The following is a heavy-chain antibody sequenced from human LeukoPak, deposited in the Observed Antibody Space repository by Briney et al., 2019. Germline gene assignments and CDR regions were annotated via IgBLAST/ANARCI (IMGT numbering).Heavy chain of an antibody. CDR1: GGSFSGYY. CDR3: ARNPPQYNYNWNDVGWYFDL. J-gene: IGHJ2*01. CDR2: INHSGST. D-gene: IGHD1-1*01. V-gene: IGHV4-34*01. Sequence: SETLSLTCAVYGGSFSGYYWSWIRQPPGKGLEWIGEINHSGSTNYNPSLKSRVTISVDTSKNQFSLKLSSVTAADTAVYYCARNPPQYNYNWNDVGWYFDLWGRGTLVTVSS.